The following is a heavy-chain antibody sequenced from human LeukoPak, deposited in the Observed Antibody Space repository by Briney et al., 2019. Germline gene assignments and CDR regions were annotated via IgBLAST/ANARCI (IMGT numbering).Heavy chain of an antibody. CDR2: ISAYNGNT. CDR3: ARGRYCSSTSRYKVYYYYMDV. V-gene: IGHV1-18*01. Sequence: ASVKVSCKASGYTFTTYGISWVRQAPGQGLEWMGWISAYNGNTNYAQKLQDRVTMTTDTSTSTAYMELRSLRSDDTAVYYCARGRYCSSTSRYKVYYYYMDVWGKGTTVTVSS. CDR1: GYTFTTYG. D-gene: IGHD2-2*02. J-gene: IGHJ6*03.